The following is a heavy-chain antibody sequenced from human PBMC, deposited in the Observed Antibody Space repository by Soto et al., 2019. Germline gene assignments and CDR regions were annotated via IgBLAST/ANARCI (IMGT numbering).Heavy chain of an antibody. CDR3: ARARDDILTGCRATRYYGMDV. Sequence: PSETLSLTCAVSGGSISSGGYSWSWIRQPPGKGLEWIGYIYHSGSTYYNPSLKSRVTISVDRSKNQFSLKLSSVTAADTAVYYCARARDDILTGCRATRYYGMDVWGQGTTVTVSS. J-gene: IGHJ6*02. CDR2: IYHSGST. CDR1: GGSISSGGYS. V-gene: IGHV4-30-2*01. D-gene: IGHD3-9*01.